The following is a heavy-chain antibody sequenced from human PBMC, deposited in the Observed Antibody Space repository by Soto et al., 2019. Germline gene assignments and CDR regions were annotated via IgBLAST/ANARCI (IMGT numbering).Heavy chain of an antibody. V-gene: IGHV3-48*02. Sequence: EVQLVESGGGLVQPGGSLRLSCAASGFTLSSYSMNWVRQAPGKGLEWVSYISGSSSTIYYPDSVKGRFTISRDNAKNSLYRQMNSLRDEDTAVYYCARDHYYGSGSYDAFDIWGQGTMVTVSS. CDR1: GFTLSSYS. J-gene: IGHJ3*02. CDR3: ARDHYYGSGSYDAFDI. D-gene: IGHD3-10*01. CDR2: ISGSSSTI.